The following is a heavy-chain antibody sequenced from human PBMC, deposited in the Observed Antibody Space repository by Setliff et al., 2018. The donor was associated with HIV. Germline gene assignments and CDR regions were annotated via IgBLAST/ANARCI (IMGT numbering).Heavy chain of an antibody. Sequence: PGGSLRLSCAASGFSISSYAMNWVRQAPGKGLEWVSFISSSAGSTYYSDSVKGRFTISRDNSKNMLYLQMNSLRAADTAVYFCVRGPQWLVQKGRVYYFDYWGQGTLVTVSS. V-gene: IGHV3-23*01. CDR1: GFSISSYA. CDR3: VRGPQWLVQKGRVYYFDY. J-gene: IGHJ4*02. CDR2: ISSSAGST. D-gene: IGHD6-19*01.